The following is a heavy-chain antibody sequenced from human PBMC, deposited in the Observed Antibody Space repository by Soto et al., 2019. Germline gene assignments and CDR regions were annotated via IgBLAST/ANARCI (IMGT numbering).Heavy chain of an antibody. CDR2: IGTAGDT. CDR1: GFTFSSYD. Sequence: GGSLRLSCAASGFTFSSYDMHWVRQATGKGLEWVSAIGTAGDTYYPGSVKGRFTISRENAKNSLYLQMNSLRAGDTAVYYCARQTFGSHGYAFDIWGQGTMVTVSS. V-gene: IGHV3-13*01. D-gene: IGHD1-26*01. CDR3: ARQTFGSHGYAFDI. J-gene: IGHJ3*02.